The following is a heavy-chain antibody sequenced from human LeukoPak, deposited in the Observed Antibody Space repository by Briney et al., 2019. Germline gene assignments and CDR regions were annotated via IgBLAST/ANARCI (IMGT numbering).Heavy chain of an antibody. V-gene: IGHV3-30*03. J-gene: IGHJ4*02. Sequence: PGNSLRLSCAASGFTFSSYGMHWVRQAPGKGLEWVAVISYDGSNKYYADSVKGRFTISRDNSKNTLYLQMNSLRAEDTAVYYCARTDTAMAFGYWGQGTLVTVSS. CDR3: ARTDTAMAFGY. D-gene: IGHD5-18*01. CDR2: ISYDGSNK. CDR1: GFTFSSYG.